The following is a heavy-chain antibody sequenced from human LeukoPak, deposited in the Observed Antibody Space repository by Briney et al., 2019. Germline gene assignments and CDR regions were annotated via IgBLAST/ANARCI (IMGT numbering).Heavy chain of an antibody. CDR2: ILYSGRN. V-gene: IGHV4-59*08. J-gene: IGHJ5*02. CDR3: ARHSSSSRGWFDP. Sequence: SETLSLTCTVSGGSISTNYWSWIRQPPGKGLEWIGNILYSGRNNYNPSLNSRVTISIDTSKNQFSLKLSSVTAADTAVYYCARHSSSSRGWFDPWGQGTLVIVSS. D-gene: IGHD6-6*01. CDR1: GGSISTNY.